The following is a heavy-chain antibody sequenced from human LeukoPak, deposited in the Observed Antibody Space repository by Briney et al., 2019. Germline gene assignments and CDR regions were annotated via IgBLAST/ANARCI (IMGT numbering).Heavy chain of an antibody. Sequence: SETLSLTCTVSGYSISSGYYWGWIRQPPGKGLEWIGSIYHSGSTYYNPSLKSRVTISVDTSKNQFSLKLSSVTAADTAVYYCARAKQQQLTTYYYYYYMDVWGKGTTVTVSS. J-gene: IGHJ6*03. D-gene: IGHD6-13*01. CDR2: IYHSGST. CDR3: ARAKQQQLTTYYYYYYMDV. CDR1: GYSISSGYY. V-gene: IGHV4-38-2*02.